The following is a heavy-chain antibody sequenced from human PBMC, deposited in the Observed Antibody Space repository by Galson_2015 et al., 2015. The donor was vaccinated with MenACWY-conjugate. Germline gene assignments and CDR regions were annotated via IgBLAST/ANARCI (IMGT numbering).Heavy chain of an antibody. CDR2: INPGGSST. CDR1: GFIFNTYW. V-gene: IGHV3-74*01. CDR3: AKTRGASFYFDS. D-gene: IGHD1-26*01. Sequence: SLRLSCAASGFIFNTYWMHWVRQAPGKGLVWVSRINPGGSSTTYADSVKDRFTISRGNAKNTLYPQMNSLRPEDTAVFYCAKTRGASFYFDSWGQGTLVTVSS. J-gene: IGHJ4*02.